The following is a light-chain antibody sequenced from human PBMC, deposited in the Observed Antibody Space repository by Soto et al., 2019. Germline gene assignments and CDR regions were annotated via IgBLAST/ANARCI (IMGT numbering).Light chain of an antibody. CDR3: SSYTSSSFWV. CDR1: SSDVGGYNY. Sequence: QSALTQPASVSGSPGQSITISCTGTSSDVGGYNYVSWYQQHPGKAPKLMIYDVSNRPSGVSNRFSGSKSGNTASLTISGLQAEDEADYYGSSYTSSSFWVFGGGTKVTVL. V-gene: IGLV2-14*01. J-gene: IGLJ3*02. CDR2: DVS.